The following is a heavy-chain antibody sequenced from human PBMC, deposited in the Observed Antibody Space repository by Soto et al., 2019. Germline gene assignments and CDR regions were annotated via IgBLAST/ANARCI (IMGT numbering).Heavy chain of an antibody. D-gene: IGHD5-18*01. Sequence: PSETLSLTCTVSGGSISSSSYYWGWIRQPPGKGLEWIGSIYYSGSTYYNPSLKIRVTISVDTSKNQFSLKLSSVTAADTAVYYCFCIFSGGYGYGFYYYGMDVWGQGTTVTVSS. CDR1: GGSISSSSYY. CDR2: IYYSGST. CDR3: FCIFSGGYGYGFYYYGMDV. V-gene: IGHV4-39*01. J-gene: IGHJ6*02.